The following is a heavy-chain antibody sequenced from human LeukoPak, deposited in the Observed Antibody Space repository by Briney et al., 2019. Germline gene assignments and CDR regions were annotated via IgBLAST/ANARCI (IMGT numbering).Heavy chain of an antibody. D-gene: IGHD6-13*01. CDR3: ASLASDWSGIAAAGPPYCSYMDV. CDR2: INHSGST. V-gene: IGHV4-34*01. J-gene: IGHJ6*03. Sequence: PSETLSLTCAVYGGSFSGYYWSWIRQSPGKGLEWIGEINHSGSTNYNPSLKSRVTISVDTPKNQFSLKLSSVTAGDTGVYYCASLASDWSGIAAAGPPYCSYMDVRGKGTTVTVSS. CDR1: GGSFSGYY.